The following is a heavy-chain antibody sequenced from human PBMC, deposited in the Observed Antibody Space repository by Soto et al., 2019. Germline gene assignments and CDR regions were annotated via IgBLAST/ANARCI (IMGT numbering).Heavy chain of an antibody. D-gene: IGHD6-6*01. V-gene: IGHV1-24*01. CDR2: FDPEDGET. CDR1: GYALTELS. Sequence: ASVKVSCKVSGYALTELSMHWVRQAPGKGLEWMGGFDPEDGETIHAQKFQGGVTMTEDTSTDTAYMELSSLRSEDTAVYYCATGDRSSGDAFDIWGQGTMVTVSS. J-gene: IGHJ3*02. CDR3: ATGDRSSGDAFDI.